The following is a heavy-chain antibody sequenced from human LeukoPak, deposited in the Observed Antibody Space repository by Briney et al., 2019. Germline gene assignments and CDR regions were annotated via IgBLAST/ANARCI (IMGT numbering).Heavy chain of an antibody. V-gene: IGHV1-69*05. D-gene: IGHD5/OR15-5a*01. CDR1: GGTFSSYA. CDR3: ARGRWSTTTASYYFDS. CDR2: IIPIFGTA. J-gene: IGHJ4*02. Sequence: SVKVSCKASGGTFSSYAISWVRQAPGQGLEWMGGIIPIFGTANYAQKFQGRVTITRDRSASTAYMELNSLRSEDTAVYYCARGRWSTTTASYYFDSWGQGSLVTVS.